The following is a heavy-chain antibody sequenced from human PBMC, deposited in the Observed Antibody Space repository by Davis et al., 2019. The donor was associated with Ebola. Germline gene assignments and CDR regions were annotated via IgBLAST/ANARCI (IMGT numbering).Heavy chain of an antibody. J-gene: IGHJ4*02. V-gene: IGHV3-23*01. CDR1: GFTFSSYA. Sequence: GESLKISCAASGFTFSSYAMSWVRQAPGKGLEWVSAISGSGGSTYYADSVKGRFTISRDNSKNTLYLQMNSLRAEDTAVYYCASHDYVWGRYGYYFDYWGQGTLVTVSS. CDR3: ASHDYVWGRYGYYFDY. D-gene: IGHD3-16*01. CDR2: ISGSGGST.